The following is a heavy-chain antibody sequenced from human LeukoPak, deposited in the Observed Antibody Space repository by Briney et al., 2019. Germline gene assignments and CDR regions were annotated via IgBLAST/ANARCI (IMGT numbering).Heavy chain of an antibody. V-gene: IGHV3-53*01. CDR1: GFTVSSNY. J-gene: IGHJ4*02. CDR3: ARMGGYGDYGMDY. D-gene: IGHD4-17*01. Sequence: QAGGSLRLSCAASGFTVSSNYMSWVRQAPGKGLEWVSVIYSGGSTYYADSVKGRFTISRDNSKNTLYLQMNSLRAEDTAVYYCARMGGYGDYGMDYWGQGTLVTVSS. CDR2: IYSGGST.